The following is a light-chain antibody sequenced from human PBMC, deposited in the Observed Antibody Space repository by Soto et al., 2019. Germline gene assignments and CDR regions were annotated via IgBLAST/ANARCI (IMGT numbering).Light chain of an antibody. Sequence: QSALTQPRSVSGSPGQSVTLSCTGTSSDVGGYHYVSWYQHHPGKAPKIIIYDVNKRPSGVPDRFSGSKSGNTASLTISGLQTEDEADYYCCLYAGSNTFVFGTGTKLTVL. J-gene: IGLJ1*01. CDR3: CLYAGSNTFV. CDR2: DVN. CDR1: SSDVGGYHY. V-gene: IGLV2-11*01.